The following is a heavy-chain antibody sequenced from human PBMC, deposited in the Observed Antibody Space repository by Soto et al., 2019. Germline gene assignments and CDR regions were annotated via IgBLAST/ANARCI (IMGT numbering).Heavy chain of an antibody. D-gene: IGHD3-16*02. J-gene: IGHJ3*02. CDR1: GGSFSGYY. V-gene: IGHV4-34*01. CDR2: INHSGST. CDR3: ARDGVITFGGVIVKGDAFDI. Sequence: SETLSLTCAVYGGSFSGYYWSWIRQPPGKGLEWIGEINHSGSTNYNPSLKSRVTISVDTSKNQFSLKLSSVTAADTAVYYCARDGVITFGGVIVKGDAFDIWGQGTMVTVSS.